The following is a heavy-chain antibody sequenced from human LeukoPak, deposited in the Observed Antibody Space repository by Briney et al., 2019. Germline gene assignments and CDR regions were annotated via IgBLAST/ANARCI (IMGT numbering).Heavy chain of an antibody. V-gene: IGHV3-33*01. CDR2: IWYDGSNK. J-gene: IGHJ6*02. CDR3: ARDKIGMDV. CDR1: GFTFSIYG. Sequence: GGSLRLSCAASGFTFSIYGMHWVRQAPGKGLEWVAVIWYDGSNKYYADSVKGRFTISRDNSKNTLYLQMNSLRAEDTAVYYCARDKIGMDVWGQGTTVTVSS.